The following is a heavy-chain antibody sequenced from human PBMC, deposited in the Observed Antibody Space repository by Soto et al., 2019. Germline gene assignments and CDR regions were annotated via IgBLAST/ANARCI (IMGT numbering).Heavy chain of an antibody. CDR3: ARAANWGSDAGYFDL. CDR1: GYTFTGYY. V-gene: IGHV1-2*04. Sequence: ASVKVSCKASGYTFTGYYMHWVRQAPGQGLEWMGWINPNSGGTNYAQKFQGWVTMTRDTSISTAYMELSRLRSDDTAVYYCARAANWGSDAGYFDLWGRGTLVTVSS. D-gene: IGHD7-27*01. J-gene: IGHJ2*01. CDR2: INPNSGGT.